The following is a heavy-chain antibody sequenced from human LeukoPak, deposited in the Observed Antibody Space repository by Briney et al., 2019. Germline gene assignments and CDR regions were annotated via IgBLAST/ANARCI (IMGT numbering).Heavy chain of an antibody. CDR1: GFTFSSYS. CDR3: AREEDGIQLIPFDY. CDR2: ISSSSSYI. V-gene: IGHV3-21*01. Sequence: NPGGSLRLSCAASGFTFSSYSMNWVRQAPGKGLEWVSSISSSSSYIYYADSVEGRFTISRDNAKNSLYLQMNSLRAEDTAVYYCAREEDGIQLIPFDYWGQGTLVTVSS. J-gene: IGHJ4*02. D-gene: IGHD5-18*01.